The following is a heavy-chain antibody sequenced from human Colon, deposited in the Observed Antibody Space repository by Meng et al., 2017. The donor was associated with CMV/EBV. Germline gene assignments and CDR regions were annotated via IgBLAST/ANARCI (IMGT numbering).Heavy chain of an antibody. Sequence: GGSLRLSCAASGFTFSGSAFHWVRQAPGKGLEWVGLIRSEGNRYATAYGASVDGRFIISRDDSKKTAYLQMNSLKTEDTAVYYCARSKTITTPAYYYYYGMDVWGQGTTVTVSS. CDR2: IRSEGNRYAT. CDR1: GFTFSGSA. D-gene: IGHD4-11*01. CDR3: ARSKTITTPAYYYYYGMDV. V-gene: IGHV3-73*01. J-gene: IGHJ6*02.